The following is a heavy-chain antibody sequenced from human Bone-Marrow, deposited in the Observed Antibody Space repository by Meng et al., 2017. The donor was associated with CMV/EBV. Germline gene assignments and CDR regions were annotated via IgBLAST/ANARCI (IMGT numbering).Heavy chain of an antibody. V-gene: IGHV4-39*07. Sequence: SETLSLTCTVSGGSISSSSYYWGWIRQPTGKGLEWIGSIYYSGSTYYNPSLKSRVTISVDTSKNQFSLKLSSVTAADTTVYYCARDPVVVIAIAGWYFDLWGRGTLVTVYS. CDR2: IYYSGST. CDR3: ARDPVVVIAIAGWYFDL. J-gene: IGHJ2*01. CDR1: GGSISSSSYY. D-gene: IGHD2-21*01.